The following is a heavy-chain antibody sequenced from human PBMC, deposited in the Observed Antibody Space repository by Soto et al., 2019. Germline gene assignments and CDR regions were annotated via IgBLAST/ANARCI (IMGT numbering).Heavy chain of an antibody. Sequence: EVQLVESGGGLVQPGGSLRLSCVTSGFTFSSHWMHWVRQAPGKGLVWVSRINADGSTITYADSVKGRFTISRDNAKNTLYLQLNSLRAEDTAIYYCAGGPEYCNGGACSNWFDPWGQGTLVTVSS. V-gene: IGHV3-74*03. CDR3: AGGPEYCNGGACSNWFDP. CDR2: INADGSTI. CDR1: GFTFSSHW. D-gene: IGHD2-15*01. J-gene: IGHJ5*02.